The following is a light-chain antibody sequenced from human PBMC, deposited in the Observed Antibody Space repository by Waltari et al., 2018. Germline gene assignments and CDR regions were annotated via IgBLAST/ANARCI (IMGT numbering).Light chain of an antibody. J-gene: IGKJ4*01. CDR1: QSLLHSNGYNY. CDR2: LSS. V-gene: IGKV2-28*01. CDR3: MQALQTPLT. Sequence: IVMTQSPLSLPVTPGEPASLSCRSSQSLLHSNGYNYLDWYLQKTGQSPQVLIYLSSSRASGVPDRFSGSGSGTDFTLNISRVEAEDVGVYYCMQALQTPLTFGGGTKVEIK.